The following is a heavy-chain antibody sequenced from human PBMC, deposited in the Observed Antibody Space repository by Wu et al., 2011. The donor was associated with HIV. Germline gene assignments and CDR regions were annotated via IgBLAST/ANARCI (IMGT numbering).Heavy chain of an antibody. CDR1: GYTFTDYY. D-gene: IGHD3-10*01. J-gene: IGHJ5*02. CDR2: INSNSGGA. V-gene: IGHV1-2*02. CDR3: ARVFEYYGSGRTNCFDP. Sequence: QVHLVQSGAEVKKPGASVKVSCKASGYTFTDYYMHWVRQAPGEGLEWMGWINSNSGGAIYAQKFQGRVSMTRDTSISTAYMELSSLTSDDTAVYYCARVFEYYGSGRTNCFDPGAREPWSPSPQ.